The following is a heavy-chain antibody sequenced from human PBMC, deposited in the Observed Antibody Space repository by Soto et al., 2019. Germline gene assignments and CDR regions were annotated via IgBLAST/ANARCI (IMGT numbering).Heavy chain of an antibody. CDR1: GFTVSSKY. V-gene: IGHV3-66*01. Sequence: PGGSLRLSCAASGFTVSSKYMSWVRQAPGKGLEWVSLIQSGGTTYYADSVKGRFTISRDSSENTLHLQMDSLRAEDTAVYYCARGFPSSGYSYEYRAFDIWGQGTMVTVSS. D-gene: IGHD5-18*01. CDR2: IQSGGTT. CDR3: ARGFPSSGYSYEYRAFDI. J-gene: IGHJ3*02.